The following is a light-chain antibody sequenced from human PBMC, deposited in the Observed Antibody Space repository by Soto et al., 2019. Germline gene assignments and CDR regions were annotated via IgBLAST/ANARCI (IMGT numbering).Light chain of an antibody. J-gene: IGLJ2*01. CDR2: ENN. V-gene: IGLV1-51*02. Sequence: QSVLTQPLSVSAAPGQSVTISGSGSSSNIGNNYVSWYQQLPGTAPKLLIYENNKRPSGIPDRFSGSKSGTSATLGITGLQTGDETDYYCGTWDSSLSAGVVFGGGTKLTVL. CDR3: GTWDSSLSAGVV. CDR1: SSNIGNNY.